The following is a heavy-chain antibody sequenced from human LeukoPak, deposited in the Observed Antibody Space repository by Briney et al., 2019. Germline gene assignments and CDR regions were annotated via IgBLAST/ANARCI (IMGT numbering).Heavy chain of an antibody. Sequence: SETLSLTCAVYGGSFSGYYWSWIRQPPGKGLEWIGEINHSGSTNYNPSLKSRVTISVDTSKNQFSLKLSSVTAAGTAVYYCASRGYSGYPVNLYYFDYWGQGTLVTVSS. CDR2: INHSGST. CDR3: ASRGYSGYPVNLYYFDY. CDR1: GGSFSGYY. J-gene: IGHJ4*02. D-gene: IGHD5-12*01. V-gene: IGHV4-34*01.